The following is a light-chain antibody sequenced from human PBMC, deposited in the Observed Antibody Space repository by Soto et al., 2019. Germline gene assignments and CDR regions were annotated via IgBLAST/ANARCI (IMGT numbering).Light chain of an antibody. V-gene: IGLV2-14*02. CDR2: ATS. CDR3: QAYDGRLSGVL. J-gene: IGLJ2*01. Sequence: QSVLTQPAAVSGSPGQSITISCTGTSSDVGNYNLVSWYQQYPGKAPKLMIYATSKRPSGVSNRFSGSKSGDTASLTISGLQAEDEADYYCQAYDGRLSGVLFGGGTKLTVL. CDR1: SSDVGNYNL.